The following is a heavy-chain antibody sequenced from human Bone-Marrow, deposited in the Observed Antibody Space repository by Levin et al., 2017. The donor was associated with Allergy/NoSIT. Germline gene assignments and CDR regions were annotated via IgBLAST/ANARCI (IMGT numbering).Heavy chain of an antibody. Sequence: LSLTCATSDFPFSTYGMAWVRQAPGKGLEWVASITSTSKYIHYADSVKGRFTISRDNANNPLSLQMNRLRGEDTAVYYCARAAGAAGRGGMDVWGQGTTVTVSS. CDR2: ITSTSKYI. V-gene: IGHV3-21*01. CDR1: DFPFSTYG. CDR3: ARAAGAAGRGGMDV. J-gene: IGHJ6*02. D-gene: IGHD6-13*01.